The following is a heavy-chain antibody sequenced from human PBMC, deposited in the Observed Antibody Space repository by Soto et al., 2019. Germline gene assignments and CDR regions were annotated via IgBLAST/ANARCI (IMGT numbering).Heavy chain of an antibody. CDR1: GGTFSSYA. V-gene: IGHV1-69*13. CDR3: ARDREGCSSTSCYLGY. D-gene: IGHD2-2*01. J-gene: IGHJ4*02. Sequence: ASVKVSCKASGGTFSSYAISWVRQAPGQGLEWMGGIIPIFGTANYAQKFQGRVTITADESTSTAYMELSSLRSEDTAVYYCARDREGCSSTSCYLGYWGQETLVTVSS. CDR2: IIPIFGTA.